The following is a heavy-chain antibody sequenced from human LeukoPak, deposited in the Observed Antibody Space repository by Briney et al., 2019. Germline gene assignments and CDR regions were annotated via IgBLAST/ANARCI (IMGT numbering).Heavy chain of an antibody. CDR3: IAAAGTSDDY. CDR1: GYTFTGYY. CDR2: INPNSGGT. V-gene: IGHV1-2*02. J-gene: IGHJ4*02. Sequence: ASVKVSCKASGYTFTGYYMHWVRQAPGQGLEWMGWINPNSGGTNYAQKFQGRVTMTRDTSISTAYMELSSLRSEDTAVYYCIAAAGTSDDYWGQGTLVTVSS. D-gene: IGHD6-13*01.